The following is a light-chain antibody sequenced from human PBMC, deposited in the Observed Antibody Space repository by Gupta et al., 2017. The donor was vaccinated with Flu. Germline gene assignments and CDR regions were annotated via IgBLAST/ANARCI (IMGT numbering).Light chain of an antibody. V-gene: IGKV3-20*01. CDR2: GAF. CDR1: RTVVRNS. Sequence: ECATPACSAGRTVVRNSVAWYRQKPGQAPRLLIHGAFNRATGVPDRFSGRGSGTDFTLTISRLEPEDFAVYYCQQYGSSPLTFGGGTKVEIK. CDR3: QQYGSSPLT. J-gene: IGKJ4*01.